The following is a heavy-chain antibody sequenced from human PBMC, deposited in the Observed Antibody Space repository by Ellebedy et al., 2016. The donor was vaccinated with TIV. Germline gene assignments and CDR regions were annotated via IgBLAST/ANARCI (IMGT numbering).Heavy chain of an antibody. Sequence: MPSETLSLTCTVSGGSISSSSYYWGWIRQPPGKGLEGIGSIYYSGSTYYNPSLKSRVTISVETSKNQFSLKLSSVTAADTAVYYCARAPADYYYSSGYSDWYFDLWGRGTLVTVSS. J-gene: IGHJ2*01. CDR1: GGSISSSSYY. D-gene: IGHD3-22*01. V-gene: IGHV4-39*07. CDR3: ARAPADYYYSSGYSDWYFDL. CDR2: IYYSGST.